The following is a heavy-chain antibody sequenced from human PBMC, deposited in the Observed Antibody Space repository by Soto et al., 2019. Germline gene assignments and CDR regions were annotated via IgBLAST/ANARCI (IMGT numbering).Heavy chain of an antibody. CDR1: GFTFSSYA. CDR2: ISGSGGST. V-gene: IGHV3-23*01. Sequence: GGSLRLSCAASGFTFSSYAMSWVRQAPGKGLEWVSAISGSGGSTYYADSVKGRFTISRDNSKNTLYLQMNSLRAEDTAVYYCAEVVPAAPDYYYYYMDVWGKGTTVTVSS. J-gene: IGHJ6*03. CDR3: AEVVPAAPDYYYYYMDV. D-gene: IGHD2-2*01.